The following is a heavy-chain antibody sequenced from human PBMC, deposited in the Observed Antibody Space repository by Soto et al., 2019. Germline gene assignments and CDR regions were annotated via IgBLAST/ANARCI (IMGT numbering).Heavy chain of an antibody. CDR2: ISYDGTNK. D-gene: IGHD4-17*01. V-gene: IGHV3-30*18. CDR1: GFTFSTYG. Sequence: QVQLVESGGGEVQPGRSLTIYCAASGFTFSTYGMHWVRQTPGKGLEWVAVISYDGTNKFYSDSVKGRFTISRDNYKNTLTLKMKSLRADHRAFYSGAKDLQSYGDYAYYCDGMDVWGLGSRVTVYS. CDR3: AKDLQSYGDYAYYCDGMDV. J-gene: IGHJ6*02.